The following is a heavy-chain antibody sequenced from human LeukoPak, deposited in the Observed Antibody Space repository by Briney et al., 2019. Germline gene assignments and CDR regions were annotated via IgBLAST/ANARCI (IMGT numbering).Heavy chain of an antibody. CDR3: ARSDRSGYYFDDS. V-gene: IGHV1-18*04. Sequence: ASVKVSCKASGYTFTGYYIHWVRQAPGQGLEWMGWISTHNGNTKYAQNLQGRVTMTTDTSTSTAYMELRSLRSDDTAVYYCARSDRSGYYFDDSWGQGTLVTVSS. D-gene: IGHD3-22*01. J-gene: IGHJ4*02. CDR1: GYTFTGYY. CDR2: ISTHNGNT.